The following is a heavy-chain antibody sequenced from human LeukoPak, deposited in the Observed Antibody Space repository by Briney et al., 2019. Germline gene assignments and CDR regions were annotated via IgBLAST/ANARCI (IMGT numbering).Heavy chain of an antibody. J-gene: IGHJ6*03. CDR3: AKVTESGYSYGFGNYYMDV. CDR1: GFTFSSYG. D-gene: IGHD5-18*01. Sequence: GGSLRLSCAASGFTFSSYGMHWVRQAPGKGLEWVAFIRYDGSNKYYADSVKGRFTISRDNSKNTLYLQMNSLRAEDTAVYYCAKVTESGYSYGFGNYYMDVWGKGTTVTVSS. V-gene: IGHV3-30*02. CDR2: IRYDGSNK.